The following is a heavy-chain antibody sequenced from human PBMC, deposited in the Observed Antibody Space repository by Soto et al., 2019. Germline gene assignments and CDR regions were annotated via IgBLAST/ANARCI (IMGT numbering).Heavy chain of an antibody. V-gene: IGHV3-30*18. CDR3: AKGGSSSARYFDT. J-gene: IGHJ5*02. D-gene: IGHD6-6*01. CDR1: GFTFSGYG. CDR2: VSFEGSNR. Sequence: QVQVVESGGGVVQPGRSLRLSCVASGFTFSGYGMHWVRQAPGKGLEWVAIVSFEGSNRYYADSVKGRVTVSRDNSRNTLSLQMNSLTPDDTAVYYCAKGGSSSARYFDTWGQGTLVTVSS.